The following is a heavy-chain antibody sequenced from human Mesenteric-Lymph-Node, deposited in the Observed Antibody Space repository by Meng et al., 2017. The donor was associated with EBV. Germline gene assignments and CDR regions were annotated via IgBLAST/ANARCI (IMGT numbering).Heavy chain of an antibody. V-gene: IGHV4-30-4*01. CDR3: ARVTGKIYYDGSGYPEAFDY. Sequence: QRQGSGPGLDRPSPALSLTCTVSGDAIRGTDYSWSWVRQPPGKGLEWIGYIYYSGSRYYNPSLKSRVTISVDTSKNQFSLKLSSVTAADTAVYYCARVTGKIYYDGSGYPEAFDYWGQGTLVTVSS. CDR2: IYYSGSR. J-gene: IGHJ4*02. CDR1: GDAIRGTDYS. D-gene: IGHD3-22*01.